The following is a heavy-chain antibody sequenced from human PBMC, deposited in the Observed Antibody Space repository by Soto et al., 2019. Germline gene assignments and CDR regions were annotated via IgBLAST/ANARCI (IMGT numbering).Heavy chain of an antibody. CDR3: ARDLAKGGWSAGFDY. Sequence: ASVKVSCKASGYTFTVDYMHWVRQAPGQGLEWMGWINPESGDRMYPQKYQGRVTMTWDTSISTAYMALTRLRSDDTAVYCCARDLAKGGWSAGFDYWGQGTLVTVSS. CDR1: GYTFTVDY. J-gene: IGHJ4*02. D-gene: IGHD3-3*01. CDR2: INPESGDR. V-gene: IGHV1-2*02.